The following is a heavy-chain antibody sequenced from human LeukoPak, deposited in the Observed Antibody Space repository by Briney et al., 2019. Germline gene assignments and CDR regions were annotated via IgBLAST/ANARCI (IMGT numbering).Heavy chain of an antibody. Sequence: GGSLRLSCAASGFTFSSYWMNWVRQAPGKGLEWVANIKQDGSEKYYVDSVKGRFTISRDNAKNLLYLQMNSLRAEDTAVYYCAKAATYFYGSVTYDWFESWGQGTLVTVSS. CDR1: GFTFSSYW. CDR3: AKAATYFYGSVTYDWFES. D-gene: IGHD3-10*01. CDR2: IKQDGSEK. V-gene: IGHV3-7*01. J-gene: IGHJ5*01.